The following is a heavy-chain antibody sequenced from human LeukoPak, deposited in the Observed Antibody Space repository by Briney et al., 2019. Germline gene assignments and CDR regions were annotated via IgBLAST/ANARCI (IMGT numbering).Heavy chain of an antibody. J-gene: IGHJ4*02. CDR1: RVHITRLE. V-gene: IGHV1-2*02. Sequence: GASLKLFCKASRVHITRLEITSCRKSPGQGLEWMGWINPHSGGTNYAQKFQGRVTMTRDTSISTAYMELSRLRSDDTAVYDCARDQNCRGGSCYTYWGQGTLVTVSS. D-gene: IGHD2-15*01. CDR3: ARDQNCRGGSCYTY. CDR2: INPHSGGT.